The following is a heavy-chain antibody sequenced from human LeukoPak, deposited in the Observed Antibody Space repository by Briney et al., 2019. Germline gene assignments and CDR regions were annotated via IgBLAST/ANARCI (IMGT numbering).Heavy chain of an antibody. CDR2: INPNSGGT. Sequence: GASVKVSCKASGYTFTGYYTHWVRQAPGQGLEWMGWINPNSGGTNYAQKFQGRVTMTRDTSISTAYMELSRLRSDDTAVYYCARSKITMIVVVIFDYWGQGTLVTVSS. D-gene: IGHD3-22*01. CDR1: GYTFTGYY. V-gene: IGHV1-2*02. J-gene: IGHJ4*02. CDR3: ARSKITMIVVVIFDY.